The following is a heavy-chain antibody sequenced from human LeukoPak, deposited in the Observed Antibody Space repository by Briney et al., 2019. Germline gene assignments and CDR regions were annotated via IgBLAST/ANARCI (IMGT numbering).Heavy chain of an antibody. V-gene: IGHV3-23*01. J-gene: IGHJ2*01. CDR2: ISANGDST. D-gene: IGHD3-10*01. Sequence: PGGSLRLSNVASGFTFGSYAMTWVLQAPGKGLEWVSSISANGDSTLYADSVKGRFTISRDNSKNTLFLQMNSLRAEDTAVYYCANSRPGGYWYFDLWGRGTLVTVSS. CDR3: ANSRPGGYWYFDL. CDR1: GFTFGSYA.